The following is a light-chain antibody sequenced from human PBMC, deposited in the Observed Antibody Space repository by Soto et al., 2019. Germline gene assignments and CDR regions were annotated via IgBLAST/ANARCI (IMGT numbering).Light chain of an antibody. V-gene: IGKV3-15*01. CDR2: GAS. CDR3: QQYNNWPYT. J-gene: IGKJ2*01. Sequence: EIVMTQSPATLSVSPGERATLSCRASQSVSSNLAWYQQKPGQAPRLLIYGASTTATGIPARFSGSGSGTEFTLTISSLQSEDFAVYYRQQYNNWPYTFGQGTKLEIK. CDR1: QSVSSN.